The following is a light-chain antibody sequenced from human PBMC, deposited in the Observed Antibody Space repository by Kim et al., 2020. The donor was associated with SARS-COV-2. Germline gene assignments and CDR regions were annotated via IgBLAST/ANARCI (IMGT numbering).Light chain of an antibody. CDR2: GAS. Sequence: PGERATLSCRASQTISGSYLAWYQQKPGQTPRLLIYGASSRATDIPDRFSGSGSGKDFTLTISRLEPEDFAVYYCQQYGSSPWTFGQGTKVDIK. V-gene: IGKV3-20*01. CDR3: QQYGSSPWT. CDR1: QTISGSY. J-gene: IGKJ1*01.